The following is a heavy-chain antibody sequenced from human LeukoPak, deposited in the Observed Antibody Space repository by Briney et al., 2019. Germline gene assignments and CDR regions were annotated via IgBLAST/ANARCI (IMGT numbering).Heavy chain of an antibody. Sequence: GGSLRLSCAASGFTFSSYAMSWVRQAPGKGLEWVSAISGSGGSTYYADSVKGRFTISRDNSKSTLYLQMNSLRAEDTAVYYCAKGRMYCSGGSCYYSWFDPWGQGTLVTVSS. D-gene: IGHD2-15*01. CDR2: ISGSGGST. J-gene: IGHJ5*02. CDR1: GFTFSSYA. V-gene: IGHV3-23*01. CDR3: AKGRMYCSGGSCYYSWFDP.